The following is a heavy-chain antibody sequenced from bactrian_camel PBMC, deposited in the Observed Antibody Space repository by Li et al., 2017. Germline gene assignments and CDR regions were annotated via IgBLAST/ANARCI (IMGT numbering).Heavy chain of an antibody. Sequence: HVQLVESGGGSVQVGGSLTLSCVASVDTIGRYCMGWFRQIPVKEREGVAGIESDGSTSYAGSVKGRFTVSQDNAKNTLYLQMNSLKPEDTAMYYCAAGGGNGAFCYTGERSMDYWGQGTQVTVS. D-gene: IGHD2*01. J-gene: IGHJ4*01. CDR3: AAGGGNGAFCYTGERSMDY. V-gene: IGHV3S55*01. CDR2: IESDGST. CDR1: VDTIGRYC.